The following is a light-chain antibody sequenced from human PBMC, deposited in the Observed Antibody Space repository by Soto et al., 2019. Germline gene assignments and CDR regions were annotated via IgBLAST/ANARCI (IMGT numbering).Light chain of an antibody. CDR2: GAS. V-gene: IGKV3-20*01. J-gene: IGKJ5*01. CDR3: QQYGASPIT. CDR1: QSVSSYR. Sequence: EIVLTQSPGTRSLSPGGRATLSCRASQSVSSYRLAWYQQKPGQPPRLLISGASSRATGIPDRFSGSWSGTDFTLTINRLETEEVARYHCQQYGASPITFGQGTRLRL.